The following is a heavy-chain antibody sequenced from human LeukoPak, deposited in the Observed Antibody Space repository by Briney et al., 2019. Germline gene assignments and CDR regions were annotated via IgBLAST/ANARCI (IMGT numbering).Heavy chain of an antibody. D-gene: IGHD6-19*01. V-gene: IGHV4-61*01. CDR3: AKSSSGWYEFDP. CDR2: IYYSGST. J-gene: IGHJ5*02. CDR1: GGSVSSGSCY. Sequence: SETLSHTCTVSGGSVSSGSCYWSWIRQPPGKGLEWIGYIYYSGSTNYNPSLKSRVTISVDTSKNQFSLKLSSVTAADTAVYYCAKSSSGWYEFDPWGQGTLVTVSS.